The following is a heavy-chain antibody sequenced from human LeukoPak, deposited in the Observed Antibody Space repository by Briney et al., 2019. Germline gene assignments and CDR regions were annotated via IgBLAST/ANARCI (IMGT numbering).Heavy chain of an antibody. V-gene: IGHV1-2*02. CDR1: GYTFTVYY. J-gene: IGHJ4*02. Sequence: ASVTVSFTSSGYTFTVYYMHWVRQAPGQGLGWMGWINPNSGGTNYAQKFQGRVTMTRDTSISTAYMELSRLRSDDTAVYYCAREYCGGDCFDWGQGTLVTVSS. CDR3: AREYCGGDCFD. D-gene: IGHD2-21*02. CDR2: INPNSGGT.